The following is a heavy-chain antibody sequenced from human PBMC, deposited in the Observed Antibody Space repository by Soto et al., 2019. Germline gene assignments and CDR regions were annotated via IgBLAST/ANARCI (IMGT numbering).Heavy chain of an antibody. V-gene: IGHV1-18*04. J-gene: IGHJ3*02. CDR3: AKDGYGNNDGDALHI. Sequence: QGQLVQSGAEVKKPGASVKVSCKASGYTFTSFGITWVRQAPGQGLEWMGWISTYNGKANYAQKLQGRVTVTRDTSTSTAYMELRSLRSDDTAGYYCAKDGYGNNDGDALHIWGQGTMVTVSS. D-gene: IGHD4-4*01. CDR1: GYTFTSFG. CDR2: ISTYNGKA.